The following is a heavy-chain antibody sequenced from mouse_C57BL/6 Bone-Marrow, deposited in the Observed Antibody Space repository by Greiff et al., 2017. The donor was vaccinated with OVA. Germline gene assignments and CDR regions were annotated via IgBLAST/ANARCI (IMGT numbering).Heavy chain of an antibody. CDR3: ARSYYYGSSYAMDY. CDR1: GYTFTDYY. D-gene: IGHD1-1*01. J-gene: IGHJ4*01. CDR2: INPYHGGT. Sequence: EVKLQESGPVLVEPGASVKMSCKASGYTFTDYYMNWVKQSHGKSLEWIGVINPYHGGTSYNQKFKGKATLTVDKSSSTAYMELNSLTSEDAAVYYCARSYYYGSSYAMDYWGQGTSVTVSS. V-gene: IGHV1-19*01.